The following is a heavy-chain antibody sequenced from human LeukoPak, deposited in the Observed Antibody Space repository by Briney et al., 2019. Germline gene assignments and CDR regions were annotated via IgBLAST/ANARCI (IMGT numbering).Heavy chain of an antibody. D-gene: IGHD1-20*01. CDR2: INPNSGGT. J-gene: IGHJ4*02. CDR3: ARAGYNWSQYYFDY. CDR1: GYTFTGYY. Sequence: ASVKVSCKASGYTFTGYYMHWVRQAPGQGLEWMGWINPNSGGTDYAQNFQGRVTMTRDTSISTAYMELSGLRSDDAAVYYCARAGYNWSQYYFDYWGQGTLVTVSS. V-gene: IGHV1-2*02.